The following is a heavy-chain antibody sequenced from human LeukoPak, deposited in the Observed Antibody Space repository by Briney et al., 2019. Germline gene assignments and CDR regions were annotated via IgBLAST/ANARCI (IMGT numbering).Heavy chain of an antibody. CDR1: GYTFTSYD. J-gene: IGHJ5*02. Sequence: ASVKVSCKASGYTFTSYDINWVRQATGQGLEWMRWMNPNSGNTGYAQKFQGRVTITRDTSISTAYMELSSLRSEDTAVYYCAMKPWGGYCSSTSCYQAWFDPWGQGTLVTVSS. CDR2: MNPNSGNT. CDR3: AMKPWGGYCSSTSCYQAWFDP. V-gene: IGHV1-8*03. D-gene: IGHD2-2*01.